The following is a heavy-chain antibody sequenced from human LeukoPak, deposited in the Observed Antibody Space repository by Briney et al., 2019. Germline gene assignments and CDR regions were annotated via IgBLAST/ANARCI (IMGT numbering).Heavy chain of an antibody. V-gene: IGHV3-30*02. J-gene: IGHJ4*02. CDR3: AKAFNYDFWSGYLTGMGKYYFDY. CDR2: IRYDGSNK. Sequence: QPGGSLRLSCAASGFTFSSYGMHWVRQAPGKGLEWVAFIRYDGSNKYYADSVKGRFTISRDNSKNTLYLQMNSLRAEDTAVYYCAKAFNYDFWSGYLTGMGKYYFDYWGQGTLVTVSS. D-gene: IGHD3-3*01. CDR1: GFTFSSYG.